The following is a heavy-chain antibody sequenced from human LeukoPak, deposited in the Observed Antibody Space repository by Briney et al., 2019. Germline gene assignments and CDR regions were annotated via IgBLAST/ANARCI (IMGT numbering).Heavy chain of an antibody. CDR1: GGSISSYY. V-gene: IGHV4-4*09. D-gene: IGHD2-15*01. CDR2: IYTSGST. CDR3: ARLPGYFSGGSCYSFHAFDI. Sequence: SETLSLTCTVSGGSISSYYWSWIRQPPGKGLEWIGYIYTSGSTNYNPSLKSRVTISVDTSKNQFSLKLSSVTAADTAVYYCARLPGYFSGGSCYSFHAFDIWGQGTMVTVSS. J-gene: IGHJ3*02.